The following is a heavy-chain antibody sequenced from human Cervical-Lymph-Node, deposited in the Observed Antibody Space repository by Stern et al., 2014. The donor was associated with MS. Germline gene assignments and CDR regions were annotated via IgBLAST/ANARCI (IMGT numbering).Heavy chain of an antibody. V-gene: IGHV1-69*01. CDR3: VFAAAVHPTSDY. CDR1: GGTFSSYA. D-gene: IGHD6-13*01. J-gene: IGHJ4*02. Sequence: VQLEESGAEVKKPGSSVKVSCKASGGTFSSYAISWVRQAPGQGLEWMGGIIPIFGTANYAQKIQGRVTITADESTSTAYMELSSLRSEDTAVYYCVFAAAVHPTSDYWGQGTLVTVSS. CDR2: IIPIFGTA.